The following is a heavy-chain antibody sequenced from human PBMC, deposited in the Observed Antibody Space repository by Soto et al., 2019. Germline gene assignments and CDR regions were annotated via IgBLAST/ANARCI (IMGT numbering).Heavy chain of an antibody. J-gene: IGHJ4*02. CDR2: ISSTTNYI. CDR3: ARESEDLTSNFDY. Sequence: EVQLVESGGGLVKPGGSLRLSCAASGFTFTRYSMNWVRQAPGKGLECVSSISSTTNYIYYADSMKGRFTVSRANAKNSVSLEMNIPAAEDAAVYYCARESEDLTSNFDYWGQGTLVTVSS. CDR1: GFTFTRYS. V-gene: IGHV3-21*01.